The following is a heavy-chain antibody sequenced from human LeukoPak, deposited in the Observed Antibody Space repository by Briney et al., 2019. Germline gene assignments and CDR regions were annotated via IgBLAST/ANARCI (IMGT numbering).Heavy chain of an antibody. J-gene: IGHJ4*02. V-gene: IGHV1-69*05. Sequence: SVKVSCKVSGYTLTELSMHWVRQAPGQGLEWMGRIIPIFGTANYAQKFQGRVTITTDESTSTAYMELSSLRSEDTAVYYCASESSISRAYYFDYWGQGTLVTVSS. CDR3: ASESSISRAYYFDY. CDR1: GYTLTELS. CDR2: IIPIFGTA. D-gene: IGHD2/OR15-2a*01.